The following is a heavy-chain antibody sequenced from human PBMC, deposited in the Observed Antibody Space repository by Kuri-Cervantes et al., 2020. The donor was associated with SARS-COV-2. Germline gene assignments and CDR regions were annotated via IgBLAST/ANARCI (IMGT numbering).Heavy chain of an antibody. J-gene: IGHJ4*02. CDR1: GFTFSNAW. CDR3: TTGEGIAVAVVVY. V-gene: IGHV3-15*01. Sequence: GESLKISCAASGFTFSNAWMSWVRQAPGKGLEWVGRIKSKTDGGTTDYAAPVKGRFTISRDDSKNTLYLQMNSLKTEDTAVYYCTTGEGIAVAVVVYWGQGTLVTVSS. D-gene: IGHD6-19*01. CDR2: IKSKTDGGTT.